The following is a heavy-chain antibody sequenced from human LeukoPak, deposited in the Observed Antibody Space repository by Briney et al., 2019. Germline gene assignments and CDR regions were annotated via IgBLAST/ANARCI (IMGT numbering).Heavy chain of an antibody. Sequence: GGSLKISCKGSGYSFTSYWISWVRQMPGKGLEWMGRIDPSDSYTNYSPSFQGHVTISADKSISTVYLQWSSLKASDTAMYYCAATGYSSGGSNFDYWGQGTLVTVSS. CDR1: GYSFTSYW. CDR3: AATGYSSGGSNFDY. V-gene: IGHV5-10-1*01. J-gene: IGHJ4*02. CDR2: IDPSDSYT. D-gene: IGHD6-19*01.